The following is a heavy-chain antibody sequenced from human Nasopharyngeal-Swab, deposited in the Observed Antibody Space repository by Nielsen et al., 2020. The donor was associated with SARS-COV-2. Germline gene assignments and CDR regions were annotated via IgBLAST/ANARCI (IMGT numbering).Heavy chain of an antibody. D-gene: IGHD4-17*01. CDR2: ISGSAGST. V-gene: IGHV3-23*01. CDR1: GFTFSSYA. CDR3: AKVGNDYGDYWFDP. J-gene: IGHJ5*02. Sequence: GESLKISCAASGFTFSSYAMNWVRQAPGKGLEWVSFISGSAGSTYYADSVKGRFTISRDNSKNTLYLQMNSLRAEDTAVYYCAKVGNDYGDYWFDPWGQGTLVTVSS.